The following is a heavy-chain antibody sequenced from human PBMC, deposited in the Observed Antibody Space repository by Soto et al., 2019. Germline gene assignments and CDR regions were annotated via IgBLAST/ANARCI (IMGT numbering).Heavy chain of an antibody. J-gene: IGHJ5*02. V-gene: IGHV4-59*08. D-gene: IGHD6-13*01. CDR3: AGGSRDLQEADADGPAAALNWFAP. CDR2: IYYSGST. CDR1: GGSIRSYY. Sequence: LPETLSITCTVSGGSIRSYYWSWIRQPPGKGLEWIGYIYYSGSTNYNPSLKSRLTISVDTAKNQFSLKLRSVTAADTAVYYCAGGSRDLQEADADGPAAALNWFAPWGQGTLVTVSS.